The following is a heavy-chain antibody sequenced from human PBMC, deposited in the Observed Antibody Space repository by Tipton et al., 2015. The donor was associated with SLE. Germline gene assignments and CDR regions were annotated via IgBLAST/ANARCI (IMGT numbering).Heavy chain of an antibody. CDR2: ISYDGNDK. CDR3: AKGTTSGTVAY. J-gene: IGHJ4*02. D-gene: IGHD5-12*01. Sequence: SLRLSCAASGFTFSSYAMHWVRQAPGKGLEWVTLISYDGNDKNYADSVQGRFTVSRDNSKNTLYLQMNSLRGEDTAVYYCAKGTTSGTVAYWGQGTLVTVSS. V-gene: IGHV3-30*04. CDR1: GFTFSSYA.